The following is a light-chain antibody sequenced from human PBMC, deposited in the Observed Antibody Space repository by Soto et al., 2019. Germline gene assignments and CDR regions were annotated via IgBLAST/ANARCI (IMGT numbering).Light chain of an antibody. CDR3: QQYSSYPKT. CDR1: QTISSG. Sequence: DIQMTQSPSTLSAYVVDRVTITCRASQTISSGLAWYQQKPGKAPKLLIYKSSSLESGVPSRFSGSGSGTELTLTISSLQPDDVAVYYCQQYSSYPKTFGGGTKVEIK. CDR2: KSS. J-gene: IGKJ4*02. V-gene: IGKV1-5*03.